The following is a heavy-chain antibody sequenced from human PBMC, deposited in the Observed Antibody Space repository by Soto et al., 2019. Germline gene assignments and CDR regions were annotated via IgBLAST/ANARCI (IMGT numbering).Heavy chain of an antibody. V-gene: IGHV1-18*01. CDR2: ISAYNGNT. D-gene: IGHD3-10*01. Sequence: ASVKVSCKASGYTFTSYGISWVRQAPGQGLEWMGWISAYNGNTNYAQKLQGRVTMTTDTSTSTAYMELRSLRSDDTAVYYCTLHDNYYGSGSYYYYYGMDVWGQGTTVTVSS. CDR1: GYTFTSYG. J-gene: IGHJ6*02. CDR3: TLHDNYYGSGSYYYYYGMDV.